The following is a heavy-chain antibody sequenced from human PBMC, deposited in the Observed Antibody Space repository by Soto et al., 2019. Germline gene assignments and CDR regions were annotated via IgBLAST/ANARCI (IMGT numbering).Heavy chain of an antibody. CDR1: GYTFTSYG. Sequence: QVQLLQSGAEVKKPGASVKVSCKASGYTFTSYGISWVRQAPGQGLAWMGWISAYNGNTTYAQKLQGRVTMTTDTSTSTADMELRSLRSDDTAVYYCARDAGVSGELYYWGQGTLVTVSS. J-gene: IGHJ4*02. CDR3: ARDAGVSGELYY. CDR2: ISAYNGNT. V-gene: IGHV1-18*01. D-gene: IGHD3-16*01.